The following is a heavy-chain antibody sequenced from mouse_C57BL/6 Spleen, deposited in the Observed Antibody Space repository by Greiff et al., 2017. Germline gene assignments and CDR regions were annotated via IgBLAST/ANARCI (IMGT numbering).Heavy chain of an antibody. CDR2: IDPSDSYT. V-gene: IGHV1-69*01. CDR3: ARSGRRDSAWFAY. D-gene: IGHD3-1*01. J-gene: IGHJ3*01. CDR1: GYTFTSYW. Sequence: QVQLQQPGAELVMPGASVKLSCKASGYTFTSYWMHWVKQRPGQGLEWIGEIDPSDSYTNYNQKFKGKSTLTVDKSSSTAYMQLSSLTSEDSAVYYCARSGRRDSAWFAYWGQGTLVTVSA.